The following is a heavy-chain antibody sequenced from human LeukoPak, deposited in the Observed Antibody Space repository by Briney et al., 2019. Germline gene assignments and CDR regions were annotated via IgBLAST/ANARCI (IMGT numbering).Heavy chain of an antibody. CDR1: GGSISSYY. D-gene: IGHD5-18*01. V-gene: IGHV4-59*08. Sequence: PSETLSLTCTVSGGSISSYYWSWIRQPPGKGLEWIGYIYYSGSTNYNPSLKSRVTISVDTSKNQFSLKLSSVTAADTAVYYCARGSATGYSYGSAYYYYGMDVWGQGTTVTVSS. J-gene: IGHJ6*02. CDR2: IYYSGST. CDR3: ARGSATGYSYGSAYYYYGMDV.